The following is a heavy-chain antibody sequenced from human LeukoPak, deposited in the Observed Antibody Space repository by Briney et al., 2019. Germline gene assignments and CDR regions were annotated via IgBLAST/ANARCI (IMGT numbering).Heavy chain of an antibody. CDR1: GGSISSSSYY. Sequence: PSETLSLTCTVSGGSISSSSYYWGWIRQPPGKGLEWIGSIYYSGSTYYNPSLKSRVTISVDTSKNQFTLKLSSVTAADTAVYYCARVARYSYGFLYYFDYWGQGTLVTVSS. D-gene: IGHD5-18*01. V-gene: IGHV4-39*06. CDR2: IYYSGST. J-gene: IGHJ4*02. CDR3: ARVARYSYGFLYYFDY.